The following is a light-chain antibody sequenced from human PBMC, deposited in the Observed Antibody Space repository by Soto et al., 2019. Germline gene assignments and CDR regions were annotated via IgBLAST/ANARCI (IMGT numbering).Light chain of an antibody. CDR2: EVS. Sequence: QSALTQPASVSGSPGQSITISCTGTSNDVGGYSYVSWYQHHPGKAPKLTIFEVSNRPSGVSNRFSGSKSGNTASLTISGLQAEDEADYYCSSYTNRDTLVFGGGTQLTVL. CDR1: SNDVGGYSY. V-gene: IGLV2-14*01. J-gene: IGLJ2*01. CDR3: SSYTNRDTLV.